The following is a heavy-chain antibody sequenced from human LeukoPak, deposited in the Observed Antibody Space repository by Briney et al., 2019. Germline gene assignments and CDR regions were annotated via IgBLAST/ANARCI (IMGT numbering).Heavy chain of an antibody. J-gene: IGHJ5*02. D-gene: IGHD3-22*01. Sequence: ASVKVSCTASGYTFTSYYMHWVRQAPGQGLEWMGIINPSGGSTSYAQKFQGRVTMTRDTSTSTVYMELSRLRSEDTAVYYCAREGYYGSSGYSGHNWFDPWGQGTLVTVSS. CDR3: AREGYYGSSGYSGHNWFDP. V-gene: IGHV1-46*01. CDR2: INPSGGST. CDR1: GYTFTSYY.